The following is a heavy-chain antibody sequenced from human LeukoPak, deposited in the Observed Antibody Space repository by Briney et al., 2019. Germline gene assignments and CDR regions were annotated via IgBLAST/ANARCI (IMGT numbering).Heavy chain of an antibody. Sequence: SETLSLTCTVSGGSISSGGYYWSWIRQHPGKGLEWIGYIYYSGSTYYNPSLKSRVTISVDTSKNQFSLKLSSVTAADTAVYYCAAGNCSGGSCYSGPIDYWGQGTLVTVSS. CDR3: AAGNCSGGSCYSGPIDY. J-gene: IGHJ4*02. V-gene: IGHV4-31*03. D-gene: IGHD2-15*01. CDR1: GGSISSGGYY. CDR2: IYYSGST.